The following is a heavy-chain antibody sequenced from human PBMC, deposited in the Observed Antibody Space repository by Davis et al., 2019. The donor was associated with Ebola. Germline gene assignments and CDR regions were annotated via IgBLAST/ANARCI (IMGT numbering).Heavy chain of an antibody. Sequence: GESLKISCQGSGYSFTSYWIGWVRQMPGKGLEWMGIIYPGDSDTRYSPSFQGQVTIAADKPITTAYLQWSSLKASDTAKYYCARSLQDSLVYYWGQGTLVTVSS. CDR3: ARSLQDSLVYY. J-gene: IGHJ4*02. CDR1: GYSFTSYW. D-gene: IGHD5-24*01. CDR2: IYPGDSDT. V-gene: IGHV5-51*04.